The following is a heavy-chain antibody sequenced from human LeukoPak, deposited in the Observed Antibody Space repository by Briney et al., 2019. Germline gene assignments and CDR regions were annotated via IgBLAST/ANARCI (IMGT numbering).Heavy chain of an antibody. J-gene: IGHJ4*02. V-gene: IGHV3-11*04. CDR1: GFTFSDYY. Sequence: GGSLRLSCAASGFTFSDYYMSWIRQAPGKGLEWVAYISSSGSTRYYAYAVKGRFTISSDNAKNSLNLQLNSLRTKHTAVYYCARAQTVTADFDYWGQGALVTVS. CDR2: ISSSGSTR. CDR3: ARAQTVTADFDY. D-gene: IGHD4-11*01.